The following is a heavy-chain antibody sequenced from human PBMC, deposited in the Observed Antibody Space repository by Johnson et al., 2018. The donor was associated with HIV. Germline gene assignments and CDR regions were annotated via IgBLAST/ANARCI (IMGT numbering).Heavy chain of an antibody. CDR2: IRYDGSNK. CDR3: ARVGADAFDI. D-gene: IGHD1-26*01. J-gene: IGHJ3*02. V-gene: IGHV3-30*02. Sequence: QMQLVESGGGVVQPGGSLRLSCAASGFTFSSYGMHWVRQAPGKGLEWVAFIRYDGSNKYYADSVKGRFTISRDNSKNTLYLQINSLRAEDTAVYYCARVGADAFDIWGQGTMVTVSS. CDR1: GFTFSSYG.